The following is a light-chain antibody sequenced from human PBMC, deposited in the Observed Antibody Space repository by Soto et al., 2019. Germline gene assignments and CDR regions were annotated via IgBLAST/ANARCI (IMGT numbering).Light chain of an antibody. CDR2: AAS. CDR3: QQSYGTLRT. J-gene: IGKJ2*01. Sequence: DIQMTQSPSSLSASVGDRVTITCRASQSISYYLSWYQQKPGKAPKLLVHAASSLLSGVPSRFSGRGSGTEFTLTISSLQSEDSATYYCQQSYGTLRTFGQGTKLEIK. V-gene: IGKV1-39*01. CDR1: QSISYY.